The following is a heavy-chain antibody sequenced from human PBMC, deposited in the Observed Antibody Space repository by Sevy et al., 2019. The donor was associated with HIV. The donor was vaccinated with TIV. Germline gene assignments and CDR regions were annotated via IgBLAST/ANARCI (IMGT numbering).Heavy chain of an antibody. CDR2: IKQDGSEK. V-gene: IGHV3-7*03. J-gene: IGHJ4*02. Sequence: GGSLRLSCPASGFTLSSYWMSWVRQAPGKGLEWVANIKQDGSEKYYVDSVKGRFTISRDNAKNSLYLQMNSLRAEDTAVYYCARAKFLRLGELSLLYYWGQGTLVTVSS. D-gene: IGHD3-16*02. CDR1: GFTLSSYW. CDR3: ARAKFLRLGELSLLYY.